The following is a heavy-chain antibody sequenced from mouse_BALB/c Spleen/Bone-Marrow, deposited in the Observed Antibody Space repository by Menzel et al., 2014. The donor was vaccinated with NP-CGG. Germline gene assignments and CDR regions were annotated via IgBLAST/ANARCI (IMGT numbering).Heavy chain of an antibody. CDR3: TRGGNWDDFDY. J-gene: IGHJ2*01. CDR2: ISSGSSII. CDR1: GFTFSSFG. Sequence: EVHLVESGGGLVQPGGSRKLSCAASGFTFSSFGMHWVRQAPEKGLEWVAYISSGSSIIYYADTVEGRLTISRDDPKNTLFLQMTSLRSEDTAMYYCTRGGNWDDFDYWGQGTTLTVSS. D-gene: IGHD4-1*01. V-gene: IGHV5-17*02.